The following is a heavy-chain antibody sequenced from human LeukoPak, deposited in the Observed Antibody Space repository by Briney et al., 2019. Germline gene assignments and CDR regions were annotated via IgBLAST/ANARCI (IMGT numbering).Heavy chain of an antibody. V-gene: IGHV3-74*01. CDR1: GFTFSNYW. CDR2: IKSDGST. J-gene: IGHJ1*01. D-gene: IGHD3-22*01. CDR3: ARAPSEIGGYYPEYFRH. Sequence: GGSLRLSCAASGFTFSNYWMHWVRQAQGKGLVWVSRIKSDGSTNYADSVKGRFTISRDNANNTRSLQMNSLRPEDTGVYYCARAPSEIGGYYPEYFRHWGQGTLVTVSS.